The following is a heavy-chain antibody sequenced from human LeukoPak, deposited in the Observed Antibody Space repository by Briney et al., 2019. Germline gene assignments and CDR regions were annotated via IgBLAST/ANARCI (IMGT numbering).Heavy chain of an antibody. V-gene: IGHV1-3*01. D-gene: IGHD6-13*01. J-gene: IGHJ3*02. CDR2: INAGNGNT. CDR1: GYTFTSYA. Sequence: ASVKVSCKASGYTFTSYAMHWVRQAPGQRLEWMGWINAGNGNTKYSQKFQGRVTITRDTSASTAYMELSSLRSEDTAVYYCAKALRIAAAGTNPDAFDIWGQGTMVTVSS. CDR3: AKALRIAAAGTNPDAFDI.